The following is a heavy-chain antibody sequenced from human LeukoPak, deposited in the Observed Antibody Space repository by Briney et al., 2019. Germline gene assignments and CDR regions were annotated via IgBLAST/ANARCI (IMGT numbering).Heavy chain of an antibody. CDR2: ISGRGEST. CDR1: GFTFSSYT. D-gene: IGHD4-17*01. CDR3: AKERQTGDYFTSDY. J-gene: IGHJ4*02. Sequence: GGSLRLSCAASGFTFSSYTMSWVRQAPREGLEWLSAISGRGESTFYAPSVKGRFAISRDNSDNTLYLQMSSLRVDDTAVYFCAKERQTGDYFTSDYWGQGTLVTVSS. V-gene: IGHV3-23*01.